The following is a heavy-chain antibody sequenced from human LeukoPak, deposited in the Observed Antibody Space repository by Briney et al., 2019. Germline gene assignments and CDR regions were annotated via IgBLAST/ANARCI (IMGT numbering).Heavy chain of an antibody. J-gene: IGHJ3*02. V-gene: IGHV3-21*01. CDR3: ARDRQDIVVVPAAEDAFDI. Sequence: GGSLRLSCAASGFTFSSYSMNWVRQAPGKGLEWVSSISGSSSYIYYADSVKGRFTISRDNAKNSLYLQMNSPRAEDTAVYYCARDRQDIVVVPAAEDAFDIWGQGTMVTVSS. CDR2: ISGSSSYI. CDR1: GFTFSSYS. D-gene: IGHD2-2*01.